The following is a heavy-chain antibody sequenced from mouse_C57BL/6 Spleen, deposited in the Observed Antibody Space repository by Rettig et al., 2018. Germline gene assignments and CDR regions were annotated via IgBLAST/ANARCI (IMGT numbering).Heavy chain of an antibody. V-gene: IGHV1-75*01. CDR3: ARGLLRYAMDY. J-gene: IGHJ4*01. CDR2: IFPGSGST. Sequence: IFPGSGSTYYNEKFKGKATLTVDKSSSTAYMLLSSLTSEDSAVYFCARGLLRYAMDYWGQGTSVTVSS. D-gene: IGHD1-1*01.